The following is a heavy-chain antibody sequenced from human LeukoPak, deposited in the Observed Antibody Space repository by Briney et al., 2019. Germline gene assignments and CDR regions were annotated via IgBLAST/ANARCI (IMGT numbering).Heavy chain of an antibody. J-gene: IGHJ6*02. Sequence: PGGSLRLPCAASGFTFSTYAMSWVRQAPGKGLEWVSTVSGSGSSTYYADSVKGRFTISRDNSKNTLYLQMHSLRAEDTAIYYCAKDRNAIFGDVWGQGTTVTVSS. D-gene: IGHD3-3*01. CDR1: GFTFSTYA. CDR2: VSGSGSST. V-gene: IGHV3-23*01. CDR3: AKDRNAIFGDV.